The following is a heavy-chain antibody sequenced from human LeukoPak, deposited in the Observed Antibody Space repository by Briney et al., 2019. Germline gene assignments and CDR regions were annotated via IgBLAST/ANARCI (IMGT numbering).Heavy chain of an antibody. CDR3: AKDKNMRVRGYSGSLPTGFDY. CDR2: ISGSGGST. CDR1: GFTFSSYA. Sequence: PGGSLRLSCAASGFTFSSYAMSWVRQAPGKGLEWVSAISGSGGSTYYADSVKGRFTISRDNSKNTLYLQMNSLRAEDTAVYYCAKDKNMRVRGYSGSLPTGFDYWGQGTLVTVSS. V-gene: IGHV3-23*01. J-gene: IGHJ4*02. D-gene: IGHD5-12*01.